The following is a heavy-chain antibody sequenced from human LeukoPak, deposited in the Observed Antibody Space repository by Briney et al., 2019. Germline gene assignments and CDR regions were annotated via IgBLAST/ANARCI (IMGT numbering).Heavy chain of an antibody. D-gene: IGHD4-17*01. CDR3: AKYDYGDQPDY. J-gene: IGHJ4*02. Sequence: GGSLRLSCAASGFTFSSYWMSWVRQAPGKGLEWVANIKQDGSQKYYVDSVKGRFTISRDNSKNTLYLQMNSLRAEDTAVYYCAKYDYGDQPDYWGQGTLVTVSS. CDR1: GFTFSSYW. V-gene: IGHV3-7*03. CDR2: IKQDGSQK.